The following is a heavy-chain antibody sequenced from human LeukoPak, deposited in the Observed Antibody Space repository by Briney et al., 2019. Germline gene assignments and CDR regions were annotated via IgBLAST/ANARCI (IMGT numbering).Heavy chain of an antibody. CDR1: GITFTNYS. Sequence: PGGSLRLSCAASGITFTNYSLNWVRQAPGEGLEWLSSISTSSSLIYYADSVKGRFTISRDDAQNSLHLQMNSLRAEDTATYYRARAVRRYNNAYQYFFDYWGQGILVTVSS. CDR2: ISTSSSLI. D-gene: IGHD5-18*01. CDR3: ARAVRRYNNAYQYFFDY. J-gene: IGHJ4*02. V-gene: IGHV3-21*01.